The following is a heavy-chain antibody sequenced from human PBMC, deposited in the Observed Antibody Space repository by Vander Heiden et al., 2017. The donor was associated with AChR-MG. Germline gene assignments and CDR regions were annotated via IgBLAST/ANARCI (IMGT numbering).Heavy chain of an antibody. CDR3: ARVSSGWHVYFDY. Sequence: QVQLQESGPGLVKPSETLSLTCTVSGGSISSYYWSWIRQPPGKGLEWIGYIYYSGSTNYNPSLKSRVTISVDTSKNQFSLKLSSVTAADTAVYYCARVSSGWHVYFDYWGQGTLVTVSS. CDR2: IYYSGST. D-gene: IGHD6-19*01. CDR1: GGSISSYY. J-gene: IGHJ4*02. V-gene: IGHV4-59*01.